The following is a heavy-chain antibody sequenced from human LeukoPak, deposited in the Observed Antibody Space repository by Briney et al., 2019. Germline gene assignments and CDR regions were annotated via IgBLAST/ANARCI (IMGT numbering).Heavy chain of an antibody. CDR1: GYTFTSYG. Sequence: GASVKVSCKASGYTFTSYGISWVRQAPGQGLEWMGWISAYNGNTNSAQKLQGRVTMTTDTSTSTAYMELRSLRSDDTAVYYCARDLLGYCSGGSCYSTAFNIWGQGTMVTVSS. CDR2: ISAYNGNT. CDR3: ARDLLGYCSGGSCYSTAFNI. V-gene: IGHV1-18*01. D-gene: IGHD2-15*01. J-gene: IGHJ3*02.